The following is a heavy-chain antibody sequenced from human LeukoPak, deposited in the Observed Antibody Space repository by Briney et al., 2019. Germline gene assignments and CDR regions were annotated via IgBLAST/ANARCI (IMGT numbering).Heavy chain of an antibody. CDR3: ARVHYDGKRPYYYYGMDV. Sequence: GGTLRLSCSASGFIFSSYGMHWLRQAPGKGLEGVVVISYDGSDKFYGDSVKGRFTISRDDSRNTLYLQMNSLRPEDTAVYYCARVHYDGKRPYYYYGMDVWGQGTPVTVSS. D-gene: IGHD4-23*01. V-gene: IGHV3-30*03. J-gene: IGHJ6*02. CDR1: GFIFSSYG. CDR2: ISYDGSDK.